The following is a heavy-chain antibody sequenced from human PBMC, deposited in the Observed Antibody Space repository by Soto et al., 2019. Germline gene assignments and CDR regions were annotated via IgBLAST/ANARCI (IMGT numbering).Heavy chain of an antibody. Sequence: ASETLSLTCAVYGGSFSGYYWSWIRQPPGKGLEWIGEINHSGSTNYNPSLKSRVTISIDTSKNQFSLKLSSVTAADTAVYYCATYANYNHYWGQGTLVTVSS. J-gene: IGHJ4*02. CDR3: ATYANYNHY. CDR1: GGSFSGYY. V-gene: IGHV4-34*01. CDR2: INHSGST. D-gene: IGHD4-4*01.